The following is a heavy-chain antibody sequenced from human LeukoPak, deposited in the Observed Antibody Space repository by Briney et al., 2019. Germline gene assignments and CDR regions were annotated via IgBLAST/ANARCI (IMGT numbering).Heavy chain of an antibody. D-gene: IGHD5-24*01. CDR1: GFTFSSYG. CDR2: IWYDGSNK. V-gene: IGHV3-30*02. CDR3: AREGDGYNSPIDY. Sequence: PTGGSLRLSCAASGFTFSSYGMHWVRQAPGKGLEWVAFIWYDGSNKYYADSVKGRFTISRDNSKKTLYLQMNSLRAEDTAVYYCAREGDGYNSPIDYWGQGTLVTVSS. J-gene: IGHJ4*02.